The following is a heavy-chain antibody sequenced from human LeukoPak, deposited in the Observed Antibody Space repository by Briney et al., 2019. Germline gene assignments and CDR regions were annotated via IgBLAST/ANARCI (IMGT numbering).Heavy chain of an antibody. V-gene: IGHV3-23*01. CDR2: ISGSGGST. D-gene: IGHD6-6*01. CDR1: GFTFNNYA. Sequence: PGGSLRLSCAASGFTFNNYAMTWVRQAPGKGLEWVSAISGSGGSTYYADSVKGRFTISRDSAKNSLYLQMNSLRAEDTAVYYCARDSKQLVRTLNYWGQGTLVTVSS. J-gene: IGHJ4*02. CDR3: ARDSKQLVRTLNY.